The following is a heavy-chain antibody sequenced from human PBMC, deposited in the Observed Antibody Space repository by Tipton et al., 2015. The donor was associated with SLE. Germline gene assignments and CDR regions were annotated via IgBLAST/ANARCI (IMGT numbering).Heavy chain of an antibody. CDR2: SYYSGST. D-gene: IGHD6-13*01. J-gene: IGHJ4*02. CDR3: ARFIADAGILY. CDR1: GGSISSYY. Sequence: TLSLTCTVSGGSISSYYWCWIRQPPGKGLEWIGYSYYSGSTNYNPSLKSRVTISVDTSKNQFSLKLSSVTAADTAAHYWARFIADAGILYWGQGTLATVSS. V-gene: IGHV4-59*01.